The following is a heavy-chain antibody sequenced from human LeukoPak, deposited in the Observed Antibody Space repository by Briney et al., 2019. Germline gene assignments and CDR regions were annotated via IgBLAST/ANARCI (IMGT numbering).Heavy chain of an antibody. CDR2: IYYSGST. CDR3: ASTPYFDY. V-gene: IGHV4-61*01. Sequence: SETLSLTCTVSGGSVSSGSYYWSWIRQPPGKGLEWIGYIYYSGSTNYNPSLKSRVTISVDTSKNQFSLKLSSVTAADTAVYYCASTPYFDYWGQGTLVTVSS. J-gene: IGHJ4*02. CDR1: GGSVSSGSYY.